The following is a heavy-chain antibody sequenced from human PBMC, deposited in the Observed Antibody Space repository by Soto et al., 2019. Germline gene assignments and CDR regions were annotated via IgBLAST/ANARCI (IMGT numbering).Heavy chain of an antibody. CDR2: INHSGST. J-gene: IGHJ4*02. CDR3: ARDCGYSYGLYYFDY. V-gene: IGHV4-34*01. CDR1: GGSFSGYY. Sequence: ASETLSLTCAVYGGSFSGYYWSWIRQPPGKGLEWIGEINHSGSTNYNPSLKSRVTISVDTSKNQFSLKLSSVTAADTAVYYCARDCGYSYGLYYFDYWGQGTLVTVSS. D-gene: IGHD5-18*01.